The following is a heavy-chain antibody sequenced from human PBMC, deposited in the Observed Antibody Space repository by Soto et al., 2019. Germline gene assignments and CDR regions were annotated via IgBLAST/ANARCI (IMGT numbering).Heavy chain of an antibody. V-gene: IGHV1-18*01. D-gene: IGHD6-19*01. Sequence: ASVKVSCKASGYTFTSYGISWVRQAPGQGLEWMGWISAYNGNTIYAQKFQGRVTMTEDTSTDTAYMELSSLRSEDTAVYYCARRAYSSGRDPDVEFDYWGQGTLVTVSS. CDR2: ISAYNGNT. J-gene: IGHJ4*02. CDR3: ARRAYSSGRDPDVEFDY. CDR1: GYTFTSYG.